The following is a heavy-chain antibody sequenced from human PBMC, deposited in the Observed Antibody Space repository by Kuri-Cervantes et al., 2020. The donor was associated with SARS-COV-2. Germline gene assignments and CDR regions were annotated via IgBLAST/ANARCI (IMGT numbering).Heavy chain of an antibody. J-gene: IGHJ5*02. D-gene: IGHD3-3*01. Sequence: GGSLRLSCAASGFTFSSYSMNWVRQAPGKGLEWVSSISSSGSTIYYADSVKGRFTISRDNAKNSLYLQMNSLRAEDTAVYYCARASYDFWSAHGGWFDPWGQGTLVTVSS. CDR2: ISSSGSTI. CDR1: GFTFSSYS. V-gene: IGHV3-48*04. CDR3: ARASYDFWSAHGGWFDP.